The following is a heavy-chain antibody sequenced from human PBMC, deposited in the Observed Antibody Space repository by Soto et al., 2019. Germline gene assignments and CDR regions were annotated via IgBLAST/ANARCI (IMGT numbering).Heavy chain of an antibody. CDR2: ISGSGGST. V-gene: IGHV3-23*01. D-gene: IGHD2-2*01. Sequence: GGSLRLSISDSGFTFSSYAMSWVLHAPWNLLEWVSSISGSGGSTYYSDSVKGRLTISRDNSKNTLYLQMNSLRAEDTAVYYCAKWDCSSTSRTEKYYYYGMDVWGKGTTVTVTS. J-gene: IGHJ6*04. CDR1: GFTFSSYA. CDR3: AKWDCSSTSRTEKYYYYGMDV.